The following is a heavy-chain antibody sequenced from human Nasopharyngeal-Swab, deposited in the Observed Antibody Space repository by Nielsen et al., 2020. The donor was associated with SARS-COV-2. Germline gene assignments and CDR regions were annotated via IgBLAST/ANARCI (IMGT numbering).Heavy chain of an antibody. J-gene: IGHJ6*03. CDR2: ISYDGKNK. Sequence: GESLKISCAASGFNFNYYAMHWVRQAPGKGLEWVAVISYDGKNKYYADSVKGRFTVSRDNSKNPLYLQMNSLGAEETTVYYCAKEARERSSKVRGISYYSYSYRDVWGKGTTVTVSS. CDR3: AKEARERSSKVRGISYYSYSYRDV. V-gene: IGHV3-30*18. D-gene: IGHD3-10*01. CDR1: GFNFNYYA.